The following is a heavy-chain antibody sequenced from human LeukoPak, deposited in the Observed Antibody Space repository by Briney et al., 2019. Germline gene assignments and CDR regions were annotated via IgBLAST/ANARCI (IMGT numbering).Heavy chain of an antibody. V-gene: IGHV1-69*04. J-gene: IGHJ4*02. Sequence: ASVNVSCKASGGTFSSYAISWVRQAPGQGLEWMGRIIPILGIANYAQKFQGRVTITADKSTSTAYMELSSLRSEDTAVYYCAREVARITIFGVVIQPIDYWGQGTLVTVSS. CDR3: AREVARITIFGVVIQPIDY. D-gene: IGHD3-3*01. CDR1: GGTFSSYA. CDR2: IIPILGIA.